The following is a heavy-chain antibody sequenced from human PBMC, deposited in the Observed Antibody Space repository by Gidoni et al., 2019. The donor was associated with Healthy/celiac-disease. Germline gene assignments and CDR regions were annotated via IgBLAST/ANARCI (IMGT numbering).Heavy chain of an antibody. Sequence: QVQLQESGPGLVKPSETLSLTCTVSGGSLSSYYWSWIRQPAGKGLEWIGRIYTSGSTNYNPSLKSRVTMSVDTSKNQFSLKLSSVTAADTAVYYCARAGPDTAMVDSSLDFDYWGQGTLVTVSS. J-gene: IGHJ4*02. CDR2: IYTSGST. CDR3: ARAGPDTAMVDSSLDFDY. V-gene: IGHV4-4*07. CDR1: GGSLSSYY. D-gene: IGHD5-18*01.